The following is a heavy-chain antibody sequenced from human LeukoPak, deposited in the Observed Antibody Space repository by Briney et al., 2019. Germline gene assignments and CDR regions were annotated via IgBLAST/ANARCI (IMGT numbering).Heavy chain of an antibody. Sequence: GGSLRLSCTASGFTFDDYAMSWVRQAPGKGLEWVGFIRSKGYGGTPGYAASVRGRFTVSRDDSKGIAYLQMSSLKTEDTAVYFCAWAGKRGNFVWPGCHYYWGQGTLVTGSS. CDR1: GFTFDDYA. CDR2: IRSKGYGGTP. V-gene: IGHV3-49*04. CDR3: AWAGKRGNFVWPGCHYY. D-gene: IGHD3-16*01. J-gene: IGHJ4*02.